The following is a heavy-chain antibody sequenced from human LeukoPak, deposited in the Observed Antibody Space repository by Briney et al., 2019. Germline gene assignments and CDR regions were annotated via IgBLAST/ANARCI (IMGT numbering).Heavy chain of an antibody. CDR1: KFTFGSFW. J-gene: IGHJ6*02. D-gene: IGHD2-15*01. CDR3: ARVRNGYSSGLDV. CDR2: INPDASDT. Sequence: PGGTLRLSCAASKFTFGSFWMNWVRLVPGKGLLWVSRINPDASDTEYAESVKGRFTVSRDNARNTLYLEMRSLSVQDSGLYYCARVRNGYSSGLDVWGPGTWVTVSS. V-gene: IGHV3-74*01.